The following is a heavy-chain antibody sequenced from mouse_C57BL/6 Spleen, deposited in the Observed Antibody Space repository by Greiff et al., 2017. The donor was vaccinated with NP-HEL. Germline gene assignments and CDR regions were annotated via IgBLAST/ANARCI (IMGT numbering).Heavy chain of an antibody. CDR3: ARDGNDYDQVSGWYFDV. Sequence: QVHVKQSGAELVRPGASVKLSCKASGYTFTDYYINWVKQRPGQGLEWIARIYPGSGNTYYNEKFKGKATLTAEKSSSTAYMQLSSLTSEDSAVYFCARDGNDYDQVSGWYFDVWGTGTTVTVSS. J-gene: IGHJ1*03. V-gene: IGHV1-76*01. CDR1: GYTFTDYY. CDR2: IYPGSGNT. D-gene: IGHD2-4*01.